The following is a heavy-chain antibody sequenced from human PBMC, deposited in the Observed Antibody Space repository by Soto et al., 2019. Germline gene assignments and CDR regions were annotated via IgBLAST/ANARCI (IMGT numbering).Heavy chain of an antibody. Sequence: EVQLVESGGGLVKPGGSLRLSCAASGFTFSSYSMNWVRQAPGKGLEWVSSISSSSSYIYYADSVKGRFTISRDNAKNALYLQMNSLRAEDTAVYYCARPSARGYRQVRDLDIWGQGTMVTVSS. CDR2: ISSSSSYI. CDR1: GFTFSSYS. D-gene: IGHD5-18*01. V-gene: IGHV3-21*01. CDR3: ARPSARGYRQVRDLDI. J-gene: IGHJ3*02.